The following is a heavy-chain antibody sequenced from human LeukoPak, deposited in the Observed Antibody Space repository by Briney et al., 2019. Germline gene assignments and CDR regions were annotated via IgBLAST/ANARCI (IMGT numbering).Heavy chain of an antibody. D-gene: IGHD3-10*01. J-gene: IGHJ4*02. V-gene: IGHV3-23*01. CDR2: ISDSAGST. CDR3: AKLGNFASGSYSD. CDR1: GFTFSSFA. Sequence: GGSLRLSCAASGFTFSSFAMSWVRQAPGKGLEWLSTISDSAGSTYYADSVKGRFTISRDNSKNTLYLHMDSLRAEDTAVYYCAKLGNFASGSYSDWGQGTLVTVSS.